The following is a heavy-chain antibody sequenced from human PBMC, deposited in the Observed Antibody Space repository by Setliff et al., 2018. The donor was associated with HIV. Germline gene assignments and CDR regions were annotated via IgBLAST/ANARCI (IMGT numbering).Heavy chain of an antibody. Sequence: GGSLRLSCAASGFTLKNYWMSWVRQAPGKGLEWVANIKGDGGADEYVDSVKGRFTISRDNAKDSLFLQMSSLKTEDTAVYYCTRHHPYWGYDYWSQGTLVTVSS. D-gene: IGHD2-21*01. CDR3: TRHHPYWGYDY. V-gene: IGHV3-7*03. J-gene: IGHJ4*02. CDR2: IKGDGGAD. CDR1: GFTLKNYW.